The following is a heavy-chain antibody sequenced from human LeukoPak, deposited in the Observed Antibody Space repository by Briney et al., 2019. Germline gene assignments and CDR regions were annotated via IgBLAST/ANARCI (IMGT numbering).Heavy chain of an antibody. CDR3: ARESGWYQPMDV. V-gene: IGHV3-66*01. CDR2: IYSGGST. Sequence: GGSPRLSCAASGFTVSSNYMSWVRQAPGKGLEWVSVIYSGGSTYYADSVKGRFTISRDNSKNTLYLQMNSLRAEDTAVYYCARESGWYQPMDVWGQGTTVTVSS. CDR1: GFTVSSNY. D-gene: IGHD6-19*01. J-gene: IGHJ6*02.